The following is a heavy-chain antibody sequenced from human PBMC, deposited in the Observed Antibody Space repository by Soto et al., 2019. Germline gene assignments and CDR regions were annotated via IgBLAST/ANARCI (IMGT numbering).Heavy chain of an antibody. CDR3: ATGFAWSGPYGVGAFDI. V-gene: IGHV1-24*01. D-gene: IGHD3-3*01. Sequence: ASVKVSCKVSGYTLTELSMHWVRQAPGKGLEWMGGFDPEDGETIYAQKFQGRVTMTEDTSTDTAYMELGSLRSEDTAVYYCATGFAWSGPYGVGAFDIWGQGTMVTVSS. CDR2: FDPEDGET. CDR1: GYTLTELS. J-gene: IGHJ3*02.